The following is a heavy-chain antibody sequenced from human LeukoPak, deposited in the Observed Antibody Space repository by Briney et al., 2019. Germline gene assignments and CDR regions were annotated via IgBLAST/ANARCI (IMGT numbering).Heavy chain of an antibody. V-gene: IGHV4-30-2*01. CDR1: GYVITSGGFS. D-gene: IGHD3-10*01. Sequence: SQTLSLTFTVSGYVITSGGFSWNWIRQPPGKGLGWIGCICDRGPAYYNPSLKSRFTISVDRPKNQFFLNVTSLTAADTAVYYCARSRQASGLFNSWGQGTLVVVSS. CDR3: ARSRQASGLFNS. CDR2: ICDRGPA. J-gene: IGHJ5*01.